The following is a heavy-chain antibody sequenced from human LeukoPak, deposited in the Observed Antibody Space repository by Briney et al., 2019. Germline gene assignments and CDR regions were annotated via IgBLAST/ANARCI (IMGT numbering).Heavy chain of an antibody. J-gene: IGHJ4*02. CDR3: ARAPAARPYYFDY. Sequence: ASVKVSCKASGGTFSSYAISWVRQAPGQGLEWMGWISAYNGNTNYAQKLQGRVTMTTDTSTSTAYMELRSLRSDDTAVYYCARAPAARPYYFDYWGQGTLVTVSS. CDR2: ISAYNGNT. D-gene: IGHD6-6*01. CDR1: GGTFSSYA. V-gene: IGHV1-18*01.